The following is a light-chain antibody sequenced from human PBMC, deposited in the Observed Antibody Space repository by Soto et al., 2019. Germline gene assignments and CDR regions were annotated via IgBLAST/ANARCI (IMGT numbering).Light chain of an antibody. Sequence: EIVLTQSPGTLSLSPGERATRSCRASQSVSSSKLAWYQQKPGQAPSLLMYGASSRATGIPDRLSGSGSGTDFTLTISRLEPEDFAVYYCQQYGSSPITFGQGTRLEIK. CDR3: QQYGSSPIT. CDR2: GAS. V-gene: IGKV3-20*01. J-gene: IGKJ5*01. CDR1: QSVSSSK.